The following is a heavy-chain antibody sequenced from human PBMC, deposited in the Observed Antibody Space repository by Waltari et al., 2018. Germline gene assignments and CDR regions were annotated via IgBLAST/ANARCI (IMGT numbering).Heavy chain of an antibody. CDR2: IYYSGST. J-gene: IGHJ2*01. CDR3: ATSGYDYYFDL. Sequence: QVQLQESGPGLVKPSETLSLTCTVSGGSISSHYWSWIRQPPGKGLEWIGYIYYSGSTNSNPSLKSRVTISVDTSKNQFSLKLSSVTAADTAVYYCATSGYDYYFDLWGRGTLVTVSS. CDR1: GGSISSHY. V-gene: IGHV4-59*11. D-gene: IGHD5-12*01.